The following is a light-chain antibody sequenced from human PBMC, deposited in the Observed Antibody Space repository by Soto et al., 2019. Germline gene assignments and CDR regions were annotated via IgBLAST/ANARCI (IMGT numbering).Light chain of an antibody. CDR3: SSYTSGSTRVV. CDR2: DVS. V-gene: IGLV2-14*03. CDR1: GSDVGGYNY. J-gene: IGLJ2*01. Sequence: QSVLTQPASVSGSLGQSITISCTGTGSDVGGYNYVSWYQQHPGKAPKVMIYDVSKRPSGISNRFSGSKSGNTASLTISGLQIEDEADYYCSSYTSGSTRVVFGGGTKLTVL.